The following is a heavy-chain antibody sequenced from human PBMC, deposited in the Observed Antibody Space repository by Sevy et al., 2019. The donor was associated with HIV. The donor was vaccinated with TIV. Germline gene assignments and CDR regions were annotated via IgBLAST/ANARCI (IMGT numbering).Heavy chain of an antibody. V-gene: IGHV3-7*01. D-gene: IGHD6-13*01. Sequence: GGSLRLSCAASGFTFSAYWMHWVRQAPGKGLEWVVNINQGGSEKYYVDSVKGRFTISRDNAKNSLFLQMNSLRADDTAVYYCARALAAAASSWGQGALVTVSS. CDR1: GFTFSAYW. CDR3: ARALAAAASS. J-gene: IGHJ5*02. CDR2: INQGGSEK.